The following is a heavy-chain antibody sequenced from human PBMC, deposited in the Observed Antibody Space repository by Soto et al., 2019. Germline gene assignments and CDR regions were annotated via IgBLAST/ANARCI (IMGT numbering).Heavy chain of an antibody. CDR2: IYYSGST. J-gene: IGHJ4*02. Sequence: QVQLQESGPGLVKPSETLSLICTVSSGSISSYYWSWIRQPPGKGLEWIGYIYYSGSTNYNPSLKSRVTISVDTSKNQFSLKLNSVTAADTAVYYCARHGGSYNWNLPKGYYFDYWGQGTLVTVSS. CDR3: ARHGGSYNWNLPKGYYFDY. CDR1: SGSISSYY. D-gene: IGHD1-20*01. V-gene: IGHV4-59*08.